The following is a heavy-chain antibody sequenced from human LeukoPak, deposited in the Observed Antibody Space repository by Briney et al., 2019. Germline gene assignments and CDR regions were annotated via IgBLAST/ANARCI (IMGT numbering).Heavy chain of an antibody. Sequence: SGPTLVKPTQTLTLTCTFSGFSLNTAGVGVGWIRQPPGKALEWLTIIYWDDDERYSPSLKSRLTLIKDTSRNQVVLAMTDMDPVDTATYYCAHGVRRAHCTGGNCYNFDYWGQGTLVTVSS. CDR1: GFSLNTAGVG. D-gene: IGHD2-15*01. CDR3: AHGVRRAHCTGGNCYNFDY. V-gene: IGHV2-5*02. J-gene: IGHJ4*02. CDR2: IYWDDDE.